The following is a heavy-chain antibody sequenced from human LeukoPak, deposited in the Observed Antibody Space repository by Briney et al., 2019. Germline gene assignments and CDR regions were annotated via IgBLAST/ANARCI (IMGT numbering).Heavy chain of an antibody. CDR2: MNPNSGNT. CDR1: GYTFTSYD. CDR3: ARVDTYLTAGYYYYYMDV. D-gene: IGHD5-18*01. V-gene: IGHV1-8*03. Sequence: GASVKVSCKASGYTFTSYDINWVRQATGQGLEWMGWMNPNSGNTGYAQKFQGRVTITRNTSISTAYMELSSLRSEDTAVYYCARVDTYLTAGYYYYYMDVWGKGTTVTVSS. J-gene: IGHJ6*03.